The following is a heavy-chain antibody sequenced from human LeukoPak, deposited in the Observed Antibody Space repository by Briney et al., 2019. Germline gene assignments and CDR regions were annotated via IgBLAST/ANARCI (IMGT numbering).Heavy chain of an antibody. CDR3: ARTYYCDSSGYAH. V-gene: IGHV1-2*06. CDR2: INPNSGGT. J-gene: IGHJ4*02. Sequence: EASVKVSCTASGYTFTGYYMHWVRQAPGQGLEWMGRINPNSGGTNYAQKFQGRVTMTRDTSISTAYMELSRLRSDDTAVYYCARTYYCDSSGYAHWGQGTLVTVSS. D-gene: IGHD3-22*01. CDR1: GYTFTGYY.